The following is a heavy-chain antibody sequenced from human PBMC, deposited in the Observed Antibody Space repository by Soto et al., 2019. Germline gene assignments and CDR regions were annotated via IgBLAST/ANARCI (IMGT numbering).Heavy chain of an antibody. J-gene: IGHJ4*02. Sequence: GGSLRLSCAASGFTFSSYAMTWVRQAPGKGLEWVSTISTSGSGTYYADSVKGRFTISRDNSKNTLYLQMNSLRAEDTAVYYCARDLIDYWGQGTLVTVSS. D-gene: IGHD3-22*01. CDR1: GFTFSSYA. CDR3: ARDLIDY. CDR2: ISTSGSGT. V-gene: IGHV3-23*01.